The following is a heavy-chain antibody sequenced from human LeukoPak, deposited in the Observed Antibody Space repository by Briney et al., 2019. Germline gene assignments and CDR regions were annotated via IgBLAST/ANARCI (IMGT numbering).Heavy chain of an antibody. V-gene: IGHV4-39*07. J-gene: IGHJ4*02. D-gene: IGHD1-26*01. CDR1: GGSISSSSYY. Sequence: PSETLSLTCTVSGGSISSSSYYWGWIRQPPGKGLEWIGSIYYSGSTYYNPSLKSRVTISVDTSKNQFSLKLSSVTAADTAVYYCARVRSTGATGGFIDYWGQGTLVTVSS. CDR2: IYYSGST. CDR3: ARVRSTGATGGFIDY.